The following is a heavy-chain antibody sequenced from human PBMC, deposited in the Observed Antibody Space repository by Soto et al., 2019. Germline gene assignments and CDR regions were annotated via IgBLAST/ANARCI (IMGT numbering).Heavy chain of an antibody. J-gene: IGHJ6*02. D-gene: IGHD6-19*01. CDR2: IYSGGST. V-gene: IGHV3-53*01. Sequence: GGSLRLSCAASGFTVSSNYMSWVRQAPGTGLEWVSVIYSGGSTYYADSVKGRFTISRDNSKNTVYLQMNSLRAEDTAVYYCAREGWNYDLDVWGQGTTVTVSS. CDR1: GFTVSSNY. CDR3: AREGWNYDLDV.